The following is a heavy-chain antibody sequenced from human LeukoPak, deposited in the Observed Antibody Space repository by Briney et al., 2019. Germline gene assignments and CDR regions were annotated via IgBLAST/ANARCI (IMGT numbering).Heavy chain of an antibody. D-gene: IGHD3-22*01. J-gene: IGHJ4*02. CDR2: IDWDDDK. Sequence: ESGPTLVNPTQTLTLTCTFSGFSLSTSGMCVSWIRQPPGKALEWLALIDWDDDKYYSTSLKTRLTISKDTSKNQVVLTVTNMDPVDTATYYCARIRYDNSGYYHPFDYWGQGTLVTVSS. CDR3: ARIRYDNSGYYHPFDY. V-gene: IGHV2-70*13. CDR1: GFSLSTSGMC.